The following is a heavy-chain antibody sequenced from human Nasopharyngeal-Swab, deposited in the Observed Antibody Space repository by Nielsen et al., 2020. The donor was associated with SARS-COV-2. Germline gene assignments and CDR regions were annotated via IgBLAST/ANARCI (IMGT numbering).Heavy chain of an antibody. D-gene: IGHD3-22*01. CDR2: IYYSGST. V-gene: IGHV4-59*08. CDR3: ARQLDYYDSSGYYLRYFDY. CDR1: GGSISSYY. J-gene: IGHJ4*02. Sequence: SETLSHTCTVSGGSISSYYWSWIRQPPGKGLEWIGYIYYSGSTNYNPSLKSRVTISVDTSKNQFSLKLSSVTAADTAVYYCARQLDYYDSSGYYLRYFDYWGQGTLVTVSS.